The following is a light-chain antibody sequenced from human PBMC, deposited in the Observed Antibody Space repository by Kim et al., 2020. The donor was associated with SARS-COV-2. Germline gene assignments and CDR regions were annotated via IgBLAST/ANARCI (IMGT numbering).Light chain of an antibody. CDR1: QNIIYY. V-gene: IGKV3-11*01. CDR2: DAS. Sequence: LSPGDGATLSCRASQNIIYYLAWYQQKPGQAPRLLIYDASTRATGVPARFSGSGSETDFTLTISSLEPEDFAVYYCQQRRNWPLTFGGGTKVDIK. J-gene: IGKJ4*01. CDR3: QQRRNWPLT.